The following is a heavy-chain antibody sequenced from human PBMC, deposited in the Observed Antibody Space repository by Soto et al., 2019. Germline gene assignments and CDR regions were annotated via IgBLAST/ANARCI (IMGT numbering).Heavy chain of an antibody. J-gene: IGHJ4*02. Sequence: PGGSLRLSCAASGFTFSSYAMSWVRQAPGKGLEWVSAISGSGGSTYYADSVKGRFTISRDNSKNTLYLQMNSLRAEDTAVYYCAKGVNSASYRRGYYFDYWGQGTLVTVSS. V-gene: IGHV3-23*01. CDR1: GFTFSSYA. D-gene: IGHD1-26*01. CDR2: ISGSGGST. CDR3: AKGVNSASYRRGYYFDY.